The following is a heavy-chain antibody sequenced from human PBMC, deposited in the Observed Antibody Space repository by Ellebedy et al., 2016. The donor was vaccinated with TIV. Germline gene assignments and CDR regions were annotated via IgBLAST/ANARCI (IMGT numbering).Heavy chain of an antibody. D-gene: IGHD5-18*01. J-gene: IGHJ6*02. CDR1: GYTFTSYD. Sequence: ASVKVSCXASGYTFTSYDIHWVRQAPGQGLEWMGWVNPNSGYTGYAQMFQGRVTMTRNTSINTAYMELRSLRSDDTAVYYCGTPMVGDFSYYYMDVWGQGTLVTVSS. CDR3: GTPMVGDFSYYYMDV. CDR2: VNPNSGYT. V-gene: IGHV1-8*01.